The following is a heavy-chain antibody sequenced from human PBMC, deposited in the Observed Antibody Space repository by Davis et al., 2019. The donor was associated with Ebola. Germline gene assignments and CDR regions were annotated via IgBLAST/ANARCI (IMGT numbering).Heavy chain of an antibody. J-gene: IGHJ4*01. CDR3: ARQTNNSPAGTFDY. V-gene: IGHV4-34*01. Sequence: ESLKISCAVSGFTFSSYWMSWIRQPPGKGLEWIGEINHSGSTNYNPSLKSRVTISVDTSKNQFSLKLSSVTAADTAVYFCARQTNNSPAGTFDYWGRGTLVTVSS. CDR1: GFTFSSYW. D-gene: IGHD1-1*01. CDR2: INHSGST.